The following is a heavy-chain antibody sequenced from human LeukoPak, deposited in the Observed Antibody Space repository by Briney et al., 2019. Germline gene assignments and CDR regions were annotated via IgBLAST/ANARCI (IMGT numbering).Heavy chain of an antibody. D-gene: IGHD3-10*01. CDR3: TTDRGYYGSVTYHQTRFY. V-gene: IGHV3-15*01. J-gene: IGHJ4*02. CDR2: IISTSDGGTI. CDR1: GFTFSYDW. Sequence: GGSLRLSCTASGFTFSYDWMNWVRQAPGKGLEWVGRIISTSDGGTIHYAAPVKGRFTISRDDSKNTVFLQMNSLKTEDTGVHYCTTDRGYYGSVTYHQTRFYWGPGSLVTVSS.